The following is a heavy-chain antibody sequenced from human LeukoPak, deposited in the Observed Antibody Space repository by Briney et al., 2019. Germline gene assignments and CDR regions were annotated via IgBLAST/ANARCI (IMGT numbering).Heavy chain of an antibody. J-gene: IGHJ4*02. CDR1: GFTFSDYY. CDR2: ISSSGSTI. CDR3: ARVSSWYSFFDY. D-gene: IGHD6-13*01. Sequence: GGSLRLSCAASGFTFSDYYMSWIRQAPGKGLEWVSYISSSGSTIYYADSVKGRFTISRDNAKNSLCLQMDSLRAEDAAVYYCARVSSWYSFFDYWGQGTLVTVSS. V-gene: IGHV3-11*01.